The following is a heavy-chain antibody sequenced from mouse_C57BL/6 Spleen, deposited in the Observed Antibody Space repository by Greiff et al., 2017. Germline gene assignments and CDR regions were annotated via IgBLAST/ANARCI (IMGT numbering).Heavy chain of an antibody. CDR3: TTAATVDYAMDY. V-gene: IGHV14-1*01. Sequence: VQLKESGAELVRPGASVKLSCTASGFNIKDYYMHWVKQRPEQGLEWIGRIDPEDGDTEYAPKFQGKATMTADTSSNTAYLQLSSLTAEDTAVYYCTTAATVDYAMDYWGQGTSVTVSS. CDR2: IDPEDGDT. J-gene: IGHJ4*01. D-gene: IGHD1-1*01. CDR1: GFNIKDYY.